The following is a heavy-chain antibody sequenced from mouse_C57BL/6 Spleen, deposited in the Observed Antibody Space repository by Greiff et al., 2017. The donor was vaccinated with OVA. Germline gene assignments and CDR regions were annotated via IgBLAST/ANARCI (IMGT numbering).Heavy chain of an antibody. CDR3: ARGGNYGRYAMDY. D-gene: IGHD2-1*01. V-gene: IGHV1-64*01. CDR2: IHPNSGST. Sequence: QVQLQQSGAELVKPGASVKLSCKASGYTFTSYWMHWVKQRPGQGLEWIGMIHPNSGSTNYNEKFKSKATLTVDKSSSTAYMQLSSLTSEDSAVYYCARGGNYGRYAMDYWGQGTSVTVSS. CDR1: GYTFTSYW. J-gene: IGHJ4*01.